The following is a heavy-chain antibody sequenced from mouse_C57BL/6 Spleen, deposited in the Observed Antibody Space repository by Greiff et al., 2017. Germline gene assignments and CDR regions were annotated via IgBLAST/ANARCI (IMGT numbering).Heavy chain of an antibody. CDR1: GYTFTDYE. CDR3: TRRGSMVTFDY. Sequence: VQLQQSGAELVRPGASVTLSCKASGYTFTDYEMHWVKQTPVHGLEWIGAIDPETGGTAYNQKFKGKAILTADKSSSTAYMELRSLTSEDSAVYYCTRRGSMVTFDYWGQGTTLTVSS. CDR2: IDPETGGT. J-gene: IGHJ2*01. D-gene: IGHD2-2*01. V-gene: IGHV1-15*01.